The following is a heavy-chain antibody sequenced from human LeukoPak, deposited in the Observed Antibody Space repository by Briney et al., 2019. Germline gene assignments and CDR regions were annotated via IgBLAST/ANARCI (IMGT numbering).Heavy chain of an antibody. Sequence: GGSLRLSCAASGFTFSNAWMSWVRQAPGKGLEWVGRIKSKTDGGTTDYAAPVKGRFTVSRDDSKNTLYLQMNSLKTEDTAVYYCTTERTGSYYHLFDYWGQGTLVTVSS. J-gene: IGHJ4*02. CDR1: GFTFSNAW. CDR3: TTERTGSYYHLFDY. V-gene: IGHV3-15*01. CDR2: IKSKTDGGTT. D-gene: IGHD1-26*01.